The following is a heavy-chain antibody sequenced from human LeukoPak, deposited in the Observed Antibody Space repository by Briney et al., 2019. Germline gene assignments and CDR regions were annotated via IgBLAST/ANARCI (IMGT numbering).Heavy chain of an antibody. D-gene: IGHD3-10*01. CDR3: ASGGEFRGSAFDI. J-gene: IGHJ3*02. CDR2: ITPTSGRT. V-gene: IGHV1-46*02. CDR1: TYIFNKYY. Sequence: ASVKVSCKASTYIFNKYYIHWVRQAPGRGLEWMGIITPTSGRTSYAQNFQARVTMTRNMSTNTMYMDLSSLKSEDTAVYYCASGGEFRGSAFDIWGQGTTVIVSS.